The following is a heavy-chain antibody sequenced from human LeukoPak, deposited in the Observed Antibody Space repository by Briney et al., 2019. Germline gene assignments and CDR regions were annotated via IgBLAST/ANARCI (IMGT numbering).Heavy chain of an antibody. CDR3: ARARGSYDY. D-gene: IGHD1-26*01. CDR2: IYYSGST. V-gene: IGHV4-59*01. CDR1: AGSISLYNTYY. Sequence: SETLSLTCTVSAGSISLYNTYYWNWIRQSPGKGLEWIGYIYYSGSTSYNPSLKSRVTISVDTFRNQFSLKLTSVTAADTAVYYCARARGSYDYWGQGTLVTVSS. J-gene: IGHJ4*02.